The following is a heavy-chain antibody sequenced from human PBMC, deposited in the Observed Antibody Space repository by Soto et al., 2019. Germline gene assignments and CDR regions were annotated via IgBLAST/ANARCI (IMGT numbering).Heavy chain of an antibody. D-gene: IGHD2-15*01. V-gene: IGHV3-30*18. CDR1: GFSLSSYA. CDR2: MSYDETKK. CDR3: AKDRRDGDFMHILVVDF. J-gene: IGHJ4*02. Sequence: PGGSLRLSSATFGFSLSSYAMHWVRQAPGKGLEWVALMSYDETKKYYADSVEGRFTISRDTSTNTLFLQMNNLRVEDTAVYYCAKDRRDGDFMHILVVDFWGQGALVTVSS.